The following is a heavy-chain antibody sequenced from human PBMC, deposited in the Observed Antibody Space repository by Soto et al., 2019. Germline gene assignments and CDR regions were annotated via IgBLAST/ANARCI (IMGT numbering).Heavy chain of an antibody. V-gene: IGHV4-38-2*02. CDR1: GYSVSSSDYY. CDR3: ARGSGSYGH. J-gene: IGHJ4*02. CDR2: IYHDGST. Sequence: TLSLTCSVSGYSVSSSDYYWGWIRQPPGKELEWIGSIYHDGSTYYNPSLKSRVTISVDTSKNQFSLKLSSVTAADTAVYYCARGSGSYGHWGQGTLVTVSS. D-gene: IGHD1-26*01.